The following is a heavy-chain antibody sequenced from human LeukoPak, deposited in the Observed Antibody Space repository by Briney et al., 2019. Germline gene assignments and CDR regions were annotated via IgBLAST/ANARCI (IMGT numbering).Heavy chain of an antibody. Sequence: GGSLRLSCAASGFTFSSYAMSWVRQAPGKGLEWVSAISGGGGSTYYADSVKGRFTISRDNSKNTLYLQMNSLRAEDTAVYYCAKDGLGYYDGMRDAFDIWGQGTMVTVSS. D-gene: IGHD3-22*01. CDR3: AKDGLGYYDGMRDAFDI. CDR2: ISGGGGST. CDR1: GFTFSSYA. V-gene: IGHV3-23*01. J-gene: IGHJ3*02.